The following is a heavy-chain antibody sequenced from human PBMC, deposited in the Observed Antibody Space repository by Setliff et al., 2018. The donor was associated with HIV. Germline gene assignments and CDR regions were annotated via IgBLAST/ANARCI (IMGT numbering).Heavy chain of an antibody. Sequence: ASVKVSCKVSGYTFTDHAIHWVRQAPGQRPEWMAWINTGSGNTKYLQDFQGRITITRDTSASTAYMELGSLTSADMAIYYCAREYCTGANCYDYWGQGTLVTVSS. J-gene: IGHJ4*02. CDR2: INTGSGNT. CDR1: GYTFTDHA. CDR3: AREYCTGANCYDY. V-gene: IGHV1-3*03. D-gene: IGHD2-8*02.